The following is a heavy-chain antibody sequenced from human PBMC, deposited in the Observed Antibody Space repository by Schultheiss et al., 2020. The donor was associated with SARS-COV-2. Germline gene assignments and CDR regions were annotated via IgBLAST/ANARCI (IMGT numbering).Heavy chain of an antibody. D-gene: IGHD3-16*01. V-gene: IGHV4-61*02. CDR1: GASIGSGNYY. Sequence: LRLSCTLSGASIGSGNYYWSWVRQPAGKGLEWLGRIHNSGRTTYNPALDGRVTISVDTSKNQFSLKLSSVTAADTAVYYCARGSYDYIWGSPNWFDPWGQGTLVTVSS. CDR2: IHNSGRT. CDR3: ARGSYDYIWGSPNWFDP. J-gene: IGHJ5*02.